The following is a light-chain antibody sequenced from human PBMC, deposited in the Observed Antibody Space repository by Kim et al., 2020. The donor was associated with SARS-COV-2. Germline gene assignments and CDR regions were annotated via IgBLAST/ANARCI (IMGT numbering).Light chain of an antibody. V-gene: IGLV3-25*03. Sequence: SYELTQPPSVSVSPGQTARITCSADVLPNQYAYWYQQKADQAPVLVIYKDTARPSGIPERFSGSTSGTTVTLTIAEVQAEDEADYYCQSTDSSAPYVVFGGGTQLTVL. CDR1: VLPNQY. CDR2: KDT. CDR3: QSTDSSAPYVV. J-gene: IGLJ2*01.